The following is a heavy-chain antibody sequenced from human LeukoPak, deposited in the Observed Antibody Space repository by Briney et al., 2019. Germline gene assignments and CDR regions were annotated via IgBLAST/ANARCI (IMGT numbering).Heavy chain of an antibody. J-gene: IGHJ4*02. D-gene: IGHD2-21*02. CDR3: STEQRGYCGGACYSGHFDY. CDR2: ISAYNGNT. CDR1: GYTFTSYG. Sequence: ASVKVSCKASGYTFTSYGISWVRQAPGQGLELMGWISAYNGNTNYAQKLQGRVTMTTDTLSSTHYTELMSPVTADNAAEYCSTEQRGYCGGACYSGHFDYWGQGTLVTVSS. V-gene: IGHV1-18*01.